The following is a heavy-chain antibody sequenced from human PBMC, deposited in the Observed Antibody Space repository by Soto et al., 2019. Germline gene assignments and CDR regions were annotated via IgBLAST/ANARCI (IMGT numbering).Heavy chain of an antibody. CDR1: EFTFSTHA. V-gene: IGHV3-23*01. J-gene: IGHJ4*02. Sequence: GGSLRLSCAASEFTFSTHAMTWVRQAPGKGLEWVSSISGSGGSTYYADSVKGRFTISRDNSKNTLYLQMNSLRAEDAAVYSCAKAVYCVSTSCYFPFDYWGQGTLVTVSS. D-gene: IGHD2-2*01. CDR2: ISGSGGST. CDR3: AKAVYCVSTSCYFPFDY.